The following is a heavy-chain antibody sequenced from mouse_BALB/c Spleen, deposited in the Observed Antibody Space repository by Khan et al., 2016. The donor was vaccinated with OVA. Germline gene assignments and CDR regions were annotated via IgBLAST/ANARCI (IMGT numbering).Heavy chain of an antibody. CDR3: ARDYYGNYYFDY. Sequence: EVQLQESGPGLVKPSQSLSLTCSVTGYSITSGYYWNWIRQFPGNKLEWMGYISYDGSNNYNPSLKNRISITRDTSKNQFFLKLNSVTTEDTATYYCARDYYGNYYFDYWGQGTTLTVSP. D-gene: IGHD2-1*01. CDR2: ISYDGSN. J-gene: IGHJ2*01. CDR1: GYSITSGYY. V-gene: IGHV3-6*02.